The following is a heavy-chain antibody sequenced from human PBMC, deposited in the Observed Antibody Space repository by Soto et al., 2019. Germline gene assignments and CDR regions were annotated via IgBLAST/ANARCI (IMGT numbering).Heavy chain of an antibody. D-gene: IGHD2-2*01. CDR2: ISSSGSTI. CDR3: ARVWGVVPAAAGFWVDV. CDR1: GFTFSDYY. Sequence: QVQLVESGGGLVKPGGSLRLSCAASGFTFSDYYMSWIRQAPGKGLEWVSYISSSGSTIYYADSVKGRFTISRDNAKNSRYLQMNSLRAEEKAVYYCARVWGVVPAAAGFWVDVWGKGTTVTVSS. J-gene: IGHJ6*04. V-gene: IGHV3-11*01.